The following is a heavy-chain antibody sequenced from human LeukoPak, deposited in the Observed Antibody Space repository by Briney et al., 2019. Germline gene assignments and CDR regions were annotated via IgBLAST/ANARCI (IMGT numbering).Heavy chain of an antibody. CDR1: GGSISSYY. CDR2: IYYSGST. D-gene: IGHD3-22*01. J-gene: IGHJ4*02. Sequence: SETLSPTCTVSGGSISSYYWSWIRQPPGKGLEWIGYIYYSGSTNYNPSLKSRVTISVDTSKNQFSLKLSSVTAADTAVYYCARAYYDSSGYLYYFDYWGQGTLVAVSS. V-gene: IGHV4-59*01. CDR3: ARAYYDSSGYLYYFDY.